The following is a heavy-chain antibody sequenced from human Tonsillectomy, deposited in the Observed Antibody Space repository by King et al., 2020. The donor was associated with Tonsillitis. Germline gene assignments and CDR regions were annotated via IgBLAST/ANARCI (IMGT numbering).Heavy chain of an antibody. Sequence: VQLVESGGGLVQPGGSLRLSCAASGFTFSTYAMTWVRQAPGKGLEWVSVMSSAGARKYHADSVKGRFTISRDNSKNTLYLQMNSLRAEDTAVYYCAKCPYDFWSGGLYYAMDVWGQGTTVTVSS. CDR1: GFTFSTYA. V-gene: IGHV3-23*04. CDR3: AKCPYDFWSGGLYYAMDV. CDR2: MSSAGARK. D-gene: IGHD3-3*01. J-gene: IGHJ6*02.